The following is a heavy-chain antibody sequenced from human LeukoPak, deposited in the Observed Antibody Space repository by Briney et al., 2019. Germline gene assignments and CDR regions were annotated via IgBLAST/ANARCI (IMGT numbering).Heavy chain of an antibody. V-gene: IGHV3-21*01. CDR2: ISSSSSYI. CDR1: GFTFSSYS. CDR3: ARLDGDYYDSSGYHTLFDY. Sequence: PGGSLRLSCAASGFTFSSYSMNWVRQAPGKGLEWVSSISSSSSYIYYADSVKGRFTISRDNAKNSLYLQMNSLRAEDTAVYYCARLDGDYYDSSGYHTLFDYWGQGTLVTVSS. J-gene: IGHJ4*02. D-gene: IGHD3-22*01.